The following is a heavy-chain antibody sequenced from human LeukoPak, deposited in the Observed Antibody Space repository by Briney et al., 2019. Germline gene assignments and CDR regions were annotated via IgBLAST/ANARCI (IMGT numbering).Heavy chain of an antibody. Sequence: SETLSLTCTVSGVSISSYYWGWIRQPPGKGLEWIGYIYYSGSTNYNPSLKSRVTISVDTSKNQFSLKLSSVTAADTAVYYCARDGVLGGLFVWDYWGQGTLVTVSS. J-gene: IGHJ4*02. CDR3: ARDGVLGGLFVWDY. V-gene: IGHV4-59*01. CDR2: IYYSGST. CDR1: GVSISSYY. D-gene: IGHD3-16*01.